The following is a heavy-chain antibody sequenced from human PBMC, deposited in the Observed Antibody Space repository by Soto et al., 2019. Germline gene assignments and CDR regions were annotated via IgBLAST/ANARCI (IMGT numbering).Heavy chain of an antibody. V-gene: IGHV3-30-3*01. J-gene: IGHJ6*02. CDR2: ISYDGSNK. Sequence: TGGSLRLSCAASGFTFSSYAMHWVRQAPGKGLEWVAVISYDGSNKYYADSVKGRFTISRDNSKNTLYLQMNSLRAEDTAVYYCAVNWNYYYGMDVWGQGTTVTVSS. D-gene: IGHD1-20*01. CDR1: GFTFSSYA. CDR3: AVNWNYYYGMDV.